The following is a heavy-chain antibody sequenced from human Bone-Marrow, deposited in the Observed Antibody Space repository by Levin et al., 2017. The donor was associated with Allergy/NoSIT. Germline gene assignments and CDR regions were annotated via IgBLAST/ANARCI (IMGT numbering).Heavy chain of an antibody. D-gene: IGHD6-19*01. CDR3: ARVAWYSSGWYDAFDI. V-gene: IGHV3-30-3*01. CDR1: GFTFSSYA. CDR2: ISYDGSNK. Sequence: LSLTCAASGFTFSSYAMHWVRQAPGKGLEWVAVISYDGSNKYFADSVKGRFTISRDNSKNTLYLQMNSLRAEDTAVYYCARVAWYSSGWYDAFDIWGQGTMVTVSS. J-gene: IGHJ3*02.